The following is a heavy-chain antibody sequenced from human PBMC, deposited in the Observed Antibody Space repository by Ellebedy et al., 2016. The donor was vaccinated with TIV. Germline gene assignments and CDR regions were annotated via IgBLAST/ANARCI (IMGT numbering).Heavy chain of an antibody. J-gene: IGHJ4*02. CDR2: ITWDGSDT. V-gene: IGHV3-43*01. Sequence: GGSLRLXCAASGFSFSSHGMHWVRHVPGKGLEWVSLITWDGSDTFYADSVRGRFTISRDNIKNSLYLQMDSLKTEDAALYYCAKESGFGSEGLDSWGRGSLVTVSS. D-gene: IGHD3-10*01. CDR3: AKESGFGSEGLDS. CDR1: GFSFSSHG.